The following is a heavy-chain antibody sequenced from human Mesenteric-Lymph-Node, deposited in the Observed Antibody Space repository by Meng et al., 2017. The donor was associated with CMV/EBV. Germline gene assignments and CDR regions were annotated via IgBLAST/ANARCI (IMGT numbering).Heavy chain of an antibody. V-gene: IGHV4-39*02. J-gene: IGHJ5*02. CDR1: GGSVSSNYYN. Sequence: SETLSLTCSVSGGSVSSNYYNWDWIRQAPGKGLEWIGTINYIGSTNYSPSLKSRVTISVDTSKTHFTLKLTSVTAADTAVYYCARITTYGVAVKRFDPWGQGTLVTVSS. D-gene: IGHD3-3*01. CDR2: INYIGST. CDR3: ARITTYGVAVKRFDP.